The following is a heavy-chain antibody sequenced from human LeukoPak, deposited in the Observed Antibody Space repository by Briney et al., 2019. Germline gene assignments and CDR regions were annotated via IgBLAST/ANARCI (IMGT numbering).Heavy chain of an antibody. V-gene: IGHV3-23*01. CDR3: AKGAYDYIEMGYFDD. CDR2: IIGSSGDT. Sequence: GGSRRLSCEASGFRFSNFAMSWFRKAPGKGLKWVSLIIGSSGDTLYADSVKGRFTISRDISKNRLYLQMNSLRAEDTALYYCAKGAYDYIEMGYFDDWGQGTLVTVSS. D-gene: IGHD5-12*01. CDR1: GFRFSNFA. J-gene: IGHJ4*02.